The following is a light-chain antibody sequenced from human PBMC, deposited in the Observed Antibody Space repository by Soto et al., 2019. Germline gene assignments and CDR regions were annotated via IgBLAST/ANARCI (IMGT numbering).Light chain of an antibody. V-gene: IGKV3-15*01. Sequence: EIVMTQSPATLSVSPGERATLSCRASQSISGTLAWYQQKPGQAPRLLIYGASTRATGIPAGFSGSGSGTEFTLTISSLQSEDFAVYYCQQYNNWPRTFGQGTKVDIK. J-gene: IGKJ1*01. CDR1: QSISGT. CDR2: GAS. CDR3: QQYNNWPRT.